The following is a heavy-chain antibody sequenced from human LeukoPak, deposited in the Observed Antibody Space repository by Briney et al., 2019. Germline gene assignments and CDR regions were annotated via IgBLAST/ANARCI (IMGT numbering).Heavy chain of an antibody. CDR2: ISAYNGNT. CDR1: GYTFTSYG. J-gene: IGHJ4*02. V-gene: IGHV1-18*01. D-gene: IGHD6-19*01. CDR3: ARDDSVAGTDY. Sequence: ASVKVPCKASGYTFTSYGISWVRQAPGQGLEWMGWISAYNGNTNYAQKLQGRVTMTTDTSTSTAYMGLRSLRSDDTAVYYCARDDSVAGTDYWGQGTLVTVSS.